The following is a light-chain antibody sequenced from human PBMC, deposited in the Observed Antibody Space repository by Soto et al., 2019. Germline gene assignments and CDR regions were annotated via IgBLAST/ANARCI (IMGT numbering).Light chain of an antibody. Sequence: DIQMTQSPSSLSASVGDRVTITCRASQDISVSLAWYQQKPGKVPKLLLYSASTLQSGVPSRFSGSGSGTDFTLTISSLQPEDVATYFCQKFNTAPLTFGQGTRLEIK. J-gene: IGKJ5*01. CDR3: QKFNTAPLT. CDR2: SAS. V-gene: IGKV1-27*01. CDR1: QDISVS.